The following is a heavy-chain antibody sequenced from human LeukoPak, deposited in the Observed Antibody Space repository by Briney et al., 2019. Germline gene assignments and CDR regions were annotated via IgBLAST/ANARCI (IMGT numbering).Heavy chain of an antibody. CDR3: ARDSADNLD. CDR1: GFTFSNYW. CDR2: IKQDGSVK. J-gene: IGHJ4*02. D-gene: IGHD3-9*01. V-gene: IGHV3-7*01. Sequence: GGSLRLSCAASGFTFSNYWMSWVRQAPGKGLEWVASIKQDGSVKYYVDSVKGRFTISRDNAKNSLYLQMNSLRAEDTALYYCARDSADNLDWGQGTLVTVSS.